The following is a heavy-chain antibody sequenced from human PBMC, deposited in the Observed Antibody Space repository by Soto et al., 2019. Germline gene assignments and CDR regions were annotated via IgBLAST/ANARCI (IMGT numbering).Heavy chain of an antibody. J-gene: IGHJ6*03. CDR2: ITCDGSTT. CDR1: GFTFGDYG. D-gene: IGHD6-13*01. V-gene: IGHV3-30*03. Sequence: GGSLRLSCAASGFTFGDYGMSWVRQAPGKGLEWVAVITCDGSTTYYADSVKGRFTISRDNAKNSLYLQMNSLRAEDTAVYYCAREIQSIAAAGVYMDVWGKGTTVTVSS. CDR3: AREIQSIAAAGVYMDV.